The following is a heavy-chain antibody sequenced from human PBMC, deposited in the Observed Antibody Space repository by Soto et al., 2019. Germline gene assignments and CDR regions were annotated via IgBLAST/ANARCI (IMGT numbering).Heavy chain of an antibody. CDR3: ARDNGDGYNEGAFDI. Sequence: VQLQESGPGLVKPSQTLSLTCSVSGVSISTGQYYWSWIRQSPGGGLQWIGYISYTGSTYYNPALKSRVSISADTTKIRFSLTLVNVTAADTAVYFCARDNGDGYNEGAFDIWGQGTMVTVSS. CDR1: GVSISTGQYY. D-gene: IGHD2-21*01. CDR2: ISYTGST. J-gene: IGHJ3*02. V-gene: IGHV4-30-4*01.